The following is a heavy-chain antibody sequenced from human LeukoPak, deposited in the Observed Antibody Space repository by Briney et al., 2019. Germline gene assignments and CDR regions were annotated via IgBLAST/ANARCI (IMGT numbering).Heavy chain of an antibody. V-gene: IGHV3-66*01. CDR3: ARGPQHSSFWYRFDY. Sequence: GGSLRLSCAASGFTVSSNYMSWVRQAPGKGLEWVSVIYSGGSTYYADSVKGRFTISRDNSKNTLYLQMNSLRAEDTAVYYCARGPQHSSFWYRFDYWGQGTLATVSS. D-gene: IGHD6-13*01. CDR2: IYSGGST. J-gene: IGHJ4*02. CDR1: GFTVSSNY.